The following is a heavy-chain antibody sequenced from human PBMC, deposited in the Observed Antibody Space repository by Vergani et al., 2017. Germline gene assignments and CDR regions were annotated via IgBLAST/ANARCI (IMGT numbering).Heavy chain of an antibody. CDR2: ISWNSGSI. Sequence: EVQLVESGGGLVQPGRSLRLSCAASGFTFDDYAMHWVRQAPGKGLEWVSGISWNSGSIGYADSVKGRFTISRDNAKNSLYLQMNSLRAEDTALYYCARVTAAAGMYSSGWYHPFDYWGQGTLVTVSS. CDR1: GFTFDDYA. J-gene: IGHJ4*02. V-gene: IGHV3-9*01. D-gene: IGHD6-19*01. CDR3: ARVTAAAGMYSSGWYHPFDY.